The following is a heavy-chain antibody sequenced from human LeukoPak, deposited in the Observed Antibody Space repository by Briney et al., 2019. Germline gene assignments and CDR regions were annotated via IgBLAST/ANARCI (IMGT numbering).Heavy chain of an antibody. CDR2: IYYSGST. CDR1: GGSISSYF. D-gene: IGHD3-16*01. Sequence: SETLSLTCTVSGGSISSYFWSWIRQPPGKGLEWIGYIYYSGSTNYNPSLKSRVTIAVDRSKNQFSLKLSSVTAADTAVYYCARNDGDIWGQGTIVTVSS. V-gene: IGHV4-59*08. CDR3: ARNDGDI. J-gene: IGHJ3*02.